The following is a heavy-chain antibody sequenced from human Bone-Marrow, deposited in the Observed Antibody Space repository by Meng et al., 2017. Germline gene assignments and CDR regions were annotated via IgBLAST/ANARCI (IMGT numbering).Heavy chain of an antibody. CDR3: ARIDGRGYYYQAGQLDY. D-gene: IGHD3-22*01. Sequence: SGPTLVKPTETLTLTCTVSGFSLSNARMGVSWIRQPPGKALEWLAHIFSNDEKSYSTSLKSRLTISKDTSKSQVVLTMTNMYPVDTATYYCARIDGRGYYYQAGQLDYWGQGTLVTVSS. J-gene: IGHJ4*02. CDR2: IFSNDEK. V-gene: IGHV2-26*01. CDR1: GFSLSNARMG.